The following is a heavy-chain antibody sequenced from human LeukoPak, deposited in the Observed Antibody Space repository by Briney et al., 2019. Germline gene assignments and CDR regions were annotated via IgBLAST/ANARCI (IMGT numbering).Heavy chain of an antibody. J-gene: IGHJ6*02. Sequence: GGSLRLSCAASGFTFSSYWMSWVRQPPGKGLEWVANIKQDEIKYYVASVKGRFTISRDNAENSLYLQMNSLRAEDTAVYYCARLRPYSSSWYAYYGMDVWGQGTTVTVSS. CDR2: IKQDEIK. D-gene: IGHD6-13*01. CDR3: ARLRPYSSSWYAYYGMDV. CDR1: GFTFSSYW. V-gene: IGHV3-7*04.